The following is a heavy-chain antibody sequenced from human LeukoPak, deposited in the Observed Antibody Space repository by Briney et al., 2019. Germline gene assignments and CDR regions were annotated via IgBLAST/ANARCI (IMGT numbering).Heavy chain of an antibody. J-gene: IGHJ4*02. CDR3: ARVYYDSSGRYPSYYFDY. CDR2: IIPIFGTA. D-gene: IGHD3-22*01. CDR1: GGTFSSYA. Sequence: SVTVSCKASGGTFSSYAISWVRQAPGQGLEWMGGIIPIFGTANYAQKFQGRVTITADKSTSTAYMELSSLRSEDTAVYYCARVYYDSSGRYPSYYFDYWGQGTLVTVSS. V-gene: IGHV1-69*06.